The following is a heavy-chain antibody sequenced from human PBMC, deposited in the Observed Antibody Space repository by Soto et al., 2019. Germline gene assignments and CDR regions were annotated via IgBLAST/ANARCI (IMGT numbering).Heavy chain of an antibody. Sequence: GGSLRLSCVASGFTFSTYAMSWVRQAPGQGLEWVEGVGASGGGTCYADSVKGRFTISRDNTKNTLYLQMNSPRADATTVYYCAKHLHIVVRFSPLFSVYGLDVWGQGTTVTVSS. CDR2: VGASGGGT. D-gene: IGHD2-2*01. CDR3: AKHLHIVVRFSPLFSVYGLDV. J-gene: IGHJ6*02. CDR1: GFTFSTYA. V-gene: IGHV3-23*01.